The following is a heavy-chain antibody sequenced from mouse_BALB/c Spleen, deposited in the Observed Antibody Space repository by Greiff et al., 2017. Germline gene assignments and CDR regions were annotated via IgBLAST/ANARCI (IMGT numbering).Heavy chain of an antibody. CDR2: IDPETGGT. Sequence: VQLQQSGAELVRPGASVTLSCKASGYTFTDYEMHWVKQTPVHGLEWIGAIDPETGGTAYNQKFKGKATLTADKSSSTAYMELRSLTSEDSAVYYCTRGNYDFDYWGQGTTLTVSS. CDR1: GYTFTDYE. J-gene: IGHJ2*01. CDR3: TRGNYDFDY. V-gene: IGHV1-15*01. D-gene: IGHD2-1*01.